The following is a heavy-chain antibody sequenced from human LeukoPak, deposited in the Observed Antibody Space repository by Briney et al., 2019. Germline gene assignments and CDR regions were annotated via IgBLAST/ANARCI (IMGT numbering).Heavy chain of an antibody. CDR1: GGTFSSYA. J-gene: IGHJ4*02. CDR3: ARDHYDILTGYHAPYYFDY. Sequence: GASVKVSCKASGGTFSSYAISWVRQAPGQGLEWMGRIIPILGIANYAQKFQGRVTITADKSTSTAYMELSSLRSEDTAVYYCARDHYDILTGYHAPYYFDYWGQGTLVTVSS. CDR2: IIPILGIA. D-gene: IGHD3-9*01. V-gene: IGHV1-69*04.